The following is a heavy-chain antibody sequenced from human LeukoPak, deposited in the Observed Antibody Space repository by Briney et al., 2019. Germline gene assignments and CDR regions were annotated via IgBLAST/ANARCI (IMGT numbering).Heavy chain of an antibody. CDR2: IKQDGSEK. J-gene: IGHJ4*02. V-gene: IGHV3-7*01. CDR1: GFTFSSYR. CDR3: ARGFGRQWLVRGYFDY. Sequence: GGSLRLSCADSGFTFSSYRMSWVRQAPGKGLEWVANIKQDGSEKYYVDSVKGRFTISRDNAKNSLYLQMYSLRAEDTAVYYCARGFGRQWLVRGYFDYWGQGTLVTVSS. D-gene: IGHD6-19*01.